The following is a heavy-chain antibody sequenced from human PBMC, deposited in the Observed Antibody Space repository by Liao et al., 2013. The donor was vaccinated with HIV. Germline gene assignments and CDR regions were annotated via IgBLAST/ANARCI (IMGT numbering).Heavy chain of an antibody. Sequence: QLQLQESGSGLVKPSQTLSLTCAVSGGSISSGGYSWSWIRQPPGKGLEWIGYIYHSGNTYYNPSLKSRVTISVDRSKNQFSLKLSSVTAADTAVYYCARADTTMWGVRTLYYWAEGTLGHRLL. CDR1: GGSISSGGYS. V-gene: IGHV4-30-2*01. CDR2: IYHSGNT. D-gene: IGHD5-18*01. J-gene: IGHJ4*02. CDR3: ARADTTMWGVRTLYY.